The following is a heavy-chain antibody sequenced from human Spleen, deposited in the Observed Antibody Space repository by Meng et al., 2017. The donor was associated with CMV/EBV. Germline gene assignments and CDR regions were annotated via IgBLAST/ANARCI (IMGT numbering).Heavy chain of an antibody. CDR3: ARGHMVVSD. CDR2: INHSGST. CDR1: GFTFSNAW. V-gene: IGHV4-34*01. Sequence: ESLKISCAASGFTFSNAWMSWVRQAPGKGLEWIGEINHSGSTNYNPSLKSRVTISVDTSKNQFSLKLSSVTAADTAVYYCARGHMVVSDWGQGTLVTVSS. D-gene: IGHD2-21*01. J-gene: IGHJ4*02.